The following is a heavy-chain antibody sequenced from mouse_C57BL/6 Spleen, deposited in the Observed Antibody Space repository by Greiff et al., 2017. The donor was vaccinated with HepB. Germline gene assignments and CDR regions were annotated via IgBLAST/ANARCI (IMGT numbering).Heavy chain of an antibody. D-gene: IGHD2-4*01. CDR3: ASPLPYDYDVDYYAMDY. V-gene: IGHV1-4*01. CDR1: GYTFTSYT. J-gene: IGHJ4*01. Sequence: QVQLQQSGAELARPGASVKMSCKASGYTFTSYTMHWVKQRPGQGLEWIGYINPSSGYTKYNQKFKDKATLTADKSSSTAYMQLSSLTSEDSAVYYCASPLPYDYDVDYYAMDYWGQGTSVTVSS. CDR2: INPSSGYT.